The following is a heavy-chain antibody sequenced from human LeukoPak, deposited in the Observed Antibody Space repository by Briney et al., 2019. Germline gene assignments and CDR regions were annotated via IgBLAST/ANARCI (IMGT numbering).Heavy chain of an antibody. Sequence: APVKVSSKASGYTFTSYYMHWVRQAPGQGLGWMGIINPSGGSTSYAQKFQGRVTMTRDTSTSTVYMELSSLRSEDTAVYYCARELGYCSGGSCDTLNNWFDPWGQGTLVTVSS. D-gene: IGHD2-15*01. CDR2: INPSGGST. CDR1: GYTFTSYY. V-gene: IGHV1-46*01. J-gene: IGHJ5*02. CDR3: ARELGYCSGGSCDTLNNWFDP.